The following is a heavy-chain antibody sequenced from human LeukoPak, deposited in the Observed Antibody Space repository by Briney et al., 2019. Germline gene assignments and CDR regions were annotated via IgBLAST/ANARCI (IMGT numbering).Heavy chain of an antibody. Sequence: PSETLSLTCAVYGGSFSGYYWSWIRQPPGKGLEWIGEINHSGSTNYNPSLKSRVTISVDTSKNQFSLKLSSVTAADTAVYYCARRLGDAFDTWGQGTMVTVSS. D-gene: IGHD3-16*01. J-gene: IGHJ3*02. CDR2: INHSGST. CDR3: ARRLGDAFDT. CDR1: GGSFSGYY. V-gene: IGHV4-34*01.